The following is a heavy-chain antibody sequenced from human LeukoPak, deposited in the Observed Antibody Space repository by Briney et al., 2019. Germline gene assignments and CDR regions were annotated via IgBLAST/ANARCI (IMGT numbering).Heavy chain of an antibody. J-gene: IGHJ4*02. CDR3: TTDQARITFGGVIATAY. V-gene: IGHV3-15*01. CDR1: GFTFSNAW. CDR2: IKSKTDGRTT. Sequence: GGSLRLSCAASGFTFSNAWMSWVRQAPGKGLEWVSRIKSKTDGRTTDYAAPVKGRFTISRDDSKNTLYLQMNSLKTEDTAVYYCTTDQARITFGGVIATAYWGQGTLVTVSS. D-gene: IGHD3-16*02.